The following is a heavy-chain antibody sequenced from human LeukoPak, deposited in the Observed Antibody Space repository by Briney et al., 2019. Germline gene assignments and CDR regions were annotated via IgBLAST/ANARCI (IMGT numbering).Heavy chain of an antibody. Sequence: GGSLRLSCAASGFTFDDYAMHWVRQAPGKGLEWVSGISWNSGSIDYADSVKGRFTISRDNAKNSLYLQMNSLRAEDTALYYCAKDKASYSSGWYDYWGQGTLVTVSS. CDR1: GFTFDDYA. V-gene: IGHV3-9*01. J-gene: IGHJ4*02. CDR3: AKDKASYSSGWYDY. D-gene: IGHD6-19*01. CDR2: ISWNSGSI.